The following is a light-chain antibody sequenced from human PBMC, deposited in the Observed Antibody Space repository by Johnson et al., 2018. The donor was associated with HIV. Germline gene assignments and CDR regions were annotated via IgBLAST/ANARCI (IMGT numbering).Light chain of an antibody. CDR3: GTWDSSLSAVV. CDR1: NSNIGNNY. V-gene: IGLV1-51*01. J-gene: IGLJ1*01. CDR2: DNN. Sequence: QSVLTQPPSVSAAPGQKVTISCSGSNSNIGNNYVSWYQQLPGTAPKLLIYDNNKRPSGIPDRFSGSKFGTSATLGITGLQTGDEADYYCGTWDSSLSAVVFGTGTKVTVL.